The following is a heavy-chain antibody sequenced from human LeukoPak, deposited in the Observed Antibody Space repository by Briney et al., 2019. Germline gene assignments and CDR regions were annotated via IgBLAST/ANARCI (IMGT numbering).Heavy chain of an antibody. CDR1: GVTFSSYA. CDR2: ISSRGVAT. Sequence: GGSLRLSCAASGVTFSSYAMSWVRQAPGKGLEWVSSISSRGVATYYADSVKGRFTISRDNSKNTLCLQMNGLRAEDTALYYCARGVDVCGNNRQYYFDYWGQGTLVTVSS. J-gene: IGHJ4*02. D-gene: IGHD3-16*02. V-gene: IGHV3-23*01. CDR3: ARGVDVCGNNRQYYFDY.